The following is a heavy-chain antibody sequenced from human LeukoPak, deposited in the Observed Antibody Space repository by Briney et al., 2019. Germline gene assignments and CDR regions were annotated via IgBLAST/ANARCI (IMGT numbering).Heavy chain of an antibody. J-gene: IGHJ4*02. CDR3: ASRSEYNNGWYVY. CDR1: GFTVSDNY. CDR2: FYSGGST. V-gene: IGHV3-66*01. D-gene: IGHD6-19*01. Sequence: GRSLRLSCAASGFTVSDNYMSWVRQAPGKGLEWVSVFYSGGSTRYADSVKGRFTISRDNSKNTLYLQLNSLRAEDTALYYCASRSEYNNGWYVYWGQGTLVTVSS.